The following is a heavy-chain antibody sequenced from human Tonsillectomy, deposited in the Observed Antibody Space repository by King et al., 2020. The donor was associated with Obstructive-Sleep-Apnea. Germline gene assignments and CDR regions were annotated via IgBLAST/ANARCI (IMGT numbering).Heavy chain of an antibody. V-gene: IGHV1-8*01. J-gene: IGHJ4*02. CDR2: MNPNSGNT. D-gene: IGHD6-13*01. CDR1: GYTFSSAE. CDR3: ARGSSRSFDI. Sequence: QLVQSGAEVKKPGASVKVSCKASGYTFSSAEIHWVRQAPGQGLEWMGWMNPNSGNTAYVQKFQVRVNMTRNPSINTAYMELSSLRSTDTAVYFCARGSSRSFDIWGQGTLVTVSS.